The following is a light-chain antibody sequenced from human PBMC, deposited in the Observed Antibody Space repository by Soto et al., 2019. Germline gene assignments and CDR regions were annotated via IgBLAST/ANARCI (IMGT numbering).Light chain of an antibody. CDR1: QSISRW. J-gene: IGKJ2*01. CDR3: QQYSGPYT. V-gene: IGKV1-5*03. Sequence: DIQMTQSPSALSASVGDRVTITCRASQSISRWLAWYQQKPGKAPKLLIYKASSLRGGVPSRFGGSGSGTVFTLTISRLQPDDVATYYCQQYSGPYTFGQGTKLEI. CDR2: KAS.